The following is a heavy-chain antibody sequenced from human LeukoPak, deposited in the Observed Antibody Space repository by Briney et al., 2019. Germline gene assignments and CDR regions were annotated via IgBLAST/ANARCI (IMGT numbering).Heavy chain of an antibody. J-gene: IGHJ4*02. Sequence: KAGGSLRLSCAASGFTFSSYGMNWVRQAPGKGLEWVSFTSSSSSYIYYADSVKGRFTISRGNAKNSLYLQMNSLRAEDTAVYYCARDLRSSGYYAFDYWGQGTLVTVSS. CDR1: GFTFSSYG. V-gene: IGHV3-21*01. CDR2: TSSSSSYI. CDR3: ARDLRSSGYYAFDY. D-gene: IGHD3-22*01.